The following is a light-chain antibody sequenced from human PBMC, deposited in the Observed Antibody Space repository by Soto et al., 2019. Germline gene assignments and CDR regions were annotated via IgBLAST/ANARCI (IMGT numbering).Light chain of an antibody. Sequence: EIVLTQSPGTLSLSPGERATLSCRASQSVSSSYLAWYRQKPGQAPRLLIYGASSRATGIPDRFSGSGSGTDFTLIISRLESEDFAVYYCQQHGSSPWTFGQGTKVDIK. CDR2: GAS. V-gene: IGKV3-20*01. CDR1: QSVSSSY. J-gene: IGKJ1*01. CDR3: QQHGSSPWT.